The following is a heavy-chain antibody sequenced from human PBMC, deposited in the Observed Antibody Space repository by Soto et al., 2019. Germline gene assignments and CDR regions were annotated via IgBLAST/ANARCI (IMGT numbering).Heavy chain of an antibody. CDR1: GGSVSSHY. D-gene: IGHD3-16*01. Sequence: QVQLQESGPGLVKPSDTLSLTCTVSGGSVSSHYWTWIRQPPGKGLEWIGFVYNSGTTYYNPSLTSRDTISVDASKNQFVLKLNTVTAADTAVYYGVRARGGGPSYDYWGQGTLVTVSS. J-gene: IGHJ4*02. CDR3: VRARGGGPSYDY. CDR2: VYNSGTT. V-gene: IGHV4-59*02.